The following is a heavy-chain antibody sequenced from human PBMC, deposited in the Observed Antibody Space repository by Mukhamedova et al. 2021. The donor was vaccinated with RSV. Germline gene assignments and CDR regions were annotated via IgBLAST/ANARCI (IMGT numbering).Heavy chain of an antibody. J-gene: IGHJ4*02. Sequence: STWAMHWVRQTSGKGLQYVSAINRDGGSTNYADSVRGRFTISRDNSKNTVYLQMKSLRPEDTGLYYCVKTRQGAIVNWGQGTLVTVSS. V-gene: IGHV3-64D*06. CDR3: VKTRQGAIVN. CDR1: STWA. D-gene: IGHD1-26*01. CDR2: INRDGGST.